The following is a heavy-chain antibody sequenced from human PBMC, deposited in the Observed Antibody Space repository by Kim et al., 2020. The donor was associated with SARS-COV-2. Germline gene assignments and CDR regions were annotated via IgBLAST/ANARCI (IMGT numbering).Heavy chain of an antibody. CDR1: GFTFSSYG. V-gene: IGHV3-33*01. J-gene: IGHJ4*02. D-gene: IGHD2-21*02. Sequence: GGSLRLSCAASGFTFSSYGMHWVRQAPGKGLEWVAVIWYDGSNKYYADSVKGRFTISRDNSKNTLYLQMNSLRAEDTAVYYCARDGVAHGRGCGGDCYRIDYWGQGTLVTVSS. CDR2: IWYDGSNK. CDR3: ARDGVAHGRGCGGDCYRIDY.